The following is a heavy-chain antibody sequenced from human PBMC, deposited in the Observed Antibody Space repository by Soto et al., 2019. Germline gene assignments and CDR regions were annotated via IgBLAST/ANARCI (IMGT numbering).Heavy chain of an antibody. D-gene: IGHD2-2*02. CDR2: IYYSGST. CDR3: GRIGGQLYPQPRPPYSYYGMDV. CDR1: GGSISSYY. Sequence: SESLSLTCTVSGGSISSYYWSWIRQPPGKGLEWIGYIYYSGSTNYNPSLKSRVTISVDTSKNQFSLKLSSVTAADTAVYYCGRIGGQLYPQPRPPYSYYGMDVWGQGTTVTVSS. V-gene: IGHV4-59*01. J-gene: IGHJ6*02.